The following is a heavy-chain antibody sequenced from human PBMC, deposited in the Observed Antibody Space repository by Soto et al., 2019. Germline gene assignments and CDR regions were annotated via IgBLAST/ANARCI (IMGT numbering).Heavy chain of an antibody. V-gene: IGHV1-3*05. CDR2: INAGNGNT. D-gene: IGHD5-12*01. J-gene: IGHJ4*02. CDR1: GYTFTNYA. CDR3: ARVSGYYLPDY. Sequence: QVQPVQSGAEEKKPGASVKVSCKASGYTFTNYAMHSVRQAPGQRLEWMGWINAGNGNTKYSQKFQGRVTITRDTSASTAYMELSSLRSEDTAVYYCARVSGYYLPDYWGQGTLVTVSS.